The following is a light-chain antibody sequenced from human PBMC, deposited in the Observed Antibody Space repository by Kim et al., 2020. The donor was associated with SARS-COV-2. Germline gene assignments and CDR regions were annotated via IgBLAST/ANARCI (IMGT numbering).Light chain of an antibody. J-gene: IGKJ3*01. CDR2: DAS. Sequence: EIVLTQSPATLSLSPGERATLPCRASQSVSSYLAWYQQKPGQAPRLLIYDASNRATGIPARFSGSGSETDFTLTISSLEPEDFAVYYCQQRRKWPFNFGRRTKVDNK. CDR3: QQRRKWPFN. CDR1: QSVSSY. V-gene: IGKV3-11*01.